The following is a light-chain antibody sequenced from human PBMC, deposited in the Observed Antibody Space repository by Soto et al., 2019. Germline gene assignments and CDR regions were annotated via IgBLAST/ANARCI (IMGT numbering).Light chain of an antibody. CDR2: WAS. J-gene: IGKJ2*01. Sequence: DIVMTQSPDSLAVSLGERATNKCKSSQSVLYSSNNKNYLAWYQQKPGQPPRLLIYWASTRESGVPDRFSGSGSGTDFTLTISSLQAEDVAVYYCQQYYSTPMYTFGQGTKLEIK. CDR3: QQYYSTPMYT. CDR1: QSVLYSSNNKNY. V-gene: IGKV4-1*01.